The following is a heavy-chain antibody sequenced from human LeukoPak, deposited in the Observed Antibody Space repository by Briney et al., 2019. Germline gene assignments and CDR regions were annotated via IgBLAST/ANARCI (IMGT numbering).Heavy chain of an antibody. CDR2: ISGSGGST. V-gene: IGHV3-23*01. Sequence: GGSLRLSCAASGFTFSSYAMSWARQAPGKGLEWVSAISGSGGSTYYADSVKGRFTISRDNSKNTLYLQMNSLRAEDTAVYYCAKDDGDYGVYGMDVWGQGTTVTVSS. CDR3: AKDDGDYGVYGMDV. D-gene: IGHD4-17*01. CDR1: GFTFSSYA. J-gene: IGHJ6*02.